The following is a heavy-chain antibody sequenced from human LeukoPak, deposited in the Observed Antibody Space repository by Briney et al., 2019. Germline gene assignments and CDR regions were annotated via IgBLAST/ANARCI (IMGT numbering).Heavy chain of an antibody. D-gene: IGHD5-24*01. CDR3: ARSGVEMATIRAFDY. V-gene: IGHV4-31*03. J-gene: IGHJ4*02. CDR1: GGSISSGGYY. CDR2: IYYSGST. Sequence: PSETLSLTCTVSGGSISSGGYYWSWIRQHPGKGLEWIGYIYYSGSTYYNPSLKSRVTISVDTSKNQFSLKLSSVTAADTAVYYCARSGVEMATIRAFDYWGQGTLVTVSS.